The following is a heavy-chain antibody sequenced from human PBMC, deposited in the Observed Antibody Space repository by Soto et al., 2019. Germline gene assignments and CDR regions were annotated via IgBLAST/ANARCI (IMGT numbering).Heavy chain of an antibody. V-gene: IGHV3-11*06. D-gene: IGHD2-15*01. CDR1: GXTFGDSY. Sequence: GSLRLSCAGSGXTFGDSYMSWIRQAPGKGLEWLSYISPGSRYPAYADSVKGRFTISRDNAKRSLYLQMMRMTAEDTAIYYCVRGGGGGLFDPWGQGTMVTVSS. CDR3: VRGGGGGLFDP. CDR2: ISPGSRYP. J-gene: IGHJ5*02.